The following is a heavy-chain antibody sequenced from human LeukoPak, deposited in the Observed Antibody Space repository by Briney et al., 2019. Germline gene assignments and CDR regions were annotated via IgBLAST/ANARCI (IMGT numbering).Heavy chain of an antibody. J-gene: IGHJ6*02. CDR3: ASRTNLYYYGSGSYPRGYYGMDV. CDR1: GGSISSYY. V-gene: IGHV4-59*01. D-gene: IGHD3-10*01. Sequence: PSETLSLTCTVSGGSISSYYWSWIRQPPGKGLEWIGYIYYSGSTNHNPSLKSRVTISVDTSKNQFSLKLSSVTAADTAVYYCASRTNLYYYGSGSYPRGYYGMDVWGQGTTVTVSS. CDR2: IYYSGST.